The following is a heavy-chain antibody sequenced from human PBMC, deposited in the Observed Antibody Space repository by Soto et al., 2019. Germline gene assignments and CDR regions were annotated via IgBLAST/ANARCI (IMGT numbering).Heavy chain of an antibody. CDR2: INPDGSVG. Sequence: EVQLLGSGGGLVQPGGSLRLSCVASGFTFSTYWMNWVRQAPGMGLEWVANINPDGSVGTYVDYVKGRFTTSRDNAKNSLYQQMNSLRSDDTAVYFCAGGGGQDYNYWGQGILVTVSA. J-gene: IGHJ4*02. D-gene: IGHD3-16*01. CDR3: AGGGGQDYNY. CDR1: GFTFSTYW. V-gene: IGHV3-7*03.